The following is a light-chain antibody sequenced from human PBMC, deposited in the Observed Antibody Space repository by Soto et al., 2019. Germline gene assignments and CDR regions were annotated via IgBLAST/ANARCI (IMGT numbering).Light chain of an antibody. CDR1: QSISSTY. CDR3: QQYGSSSFA. J-gene: IGKJ3*01. V-gene: IGKV3-20*01. Sequence: EIVLTQSPGTLSLSPGERATLSCRARQSISSTYLAWYQKKPGQAPRLLLYGAFNRAYGIPDRFSGSGSGTDFTLTISRLEPEDCAFYYCQQYGSSSFAFGPGTKVDIK. CDR2: GAF.